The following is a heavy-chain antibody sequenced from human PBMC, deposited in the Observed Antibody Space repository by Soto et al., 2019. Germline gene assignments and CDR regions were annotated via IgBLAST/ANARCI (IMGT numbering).Heavy chain of an antibody. J-gene: IGHJ1*01. CDR1: GLTFSSYA. D-gene: IGHD4-4*01. CDR3: ANPYSLRNSHCQH. V-gene: IGHV3-23*01. CDR2: IMVSGNNT. Sequence: EVQLLESGGGWVQPGGSLRLSCAASGLTFSSYAMFWGRQAPGRGVEWVSAIMVSGNNTHYADSVKGRFTITRDNSKHKLYLQMNTLRAENTGVYYCANPYSLRNSHCQHWGKGNPVTVSS.